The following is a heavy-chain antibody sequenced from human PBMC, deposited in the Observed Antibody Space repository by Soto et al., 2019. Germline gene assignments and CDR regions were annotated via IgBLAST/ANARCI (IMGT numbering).Heavy chain of an antibody. CDR2: ISNDGSNK. Sequence: PGGSLRLSCAASGFTFNNYGMNWVRQAPGKGLEWVAIISNDGSNKYYIESVRGRFTISRDNSKNMLFLQMNSLRVEDTAVYFCTKDRRFDSDGSLHYYYYGMDVWGQGTTVTVSS. D-gene: IGHD2-15*01. CDR1: GFTFNNYG. CDR3: TKDRRFDSDGSLHYYYYGMDV. V-gene: IGHV3-30*18. J-gene: IGHJ6*02.